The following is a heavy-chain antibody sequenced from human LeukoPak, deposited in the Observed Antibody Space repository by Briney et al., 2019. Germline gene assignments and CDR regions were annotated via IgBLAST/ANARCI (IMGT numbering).Heavy chain of an antibody. V-gene: IGHV1-2*02. Sequence: GASVKVSCKASGYTFIGYYMHWVRQAPGQGLEWMGWINPNSGGTNYAQKFQGRVTMTRDTSISTAYMELSRLRSDDTAVYYCARLPKTYYDFWSGYPHSDAFDIWGQGTMVTVSS. CDR2: INPNSGGT. CDR3: ARLPKTYYDFWSGYPHSDAFDI. J-gene: IGHJ3*02. D-gene: IGHD3-3*01. CDR1: GYTFIGYY.